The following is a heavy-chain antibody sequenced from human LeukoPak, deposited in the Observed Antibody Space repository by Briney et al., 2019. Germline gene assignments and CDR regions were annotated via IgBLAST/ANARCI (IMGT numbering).Heavy chain of an antibody. CDR2: IYYTGST. V-gene: IGHV4-59*08. Sequence: PSETLSLTCTISGGSVSDYYWSWIRQSPGKGLEWIGYIYYTGSTSYNPSLKGRVTISADTSKNEFSLKLSSVTAADTAVYYCATSRRITMVRGVISFDYWGQGTLVTVSS. CDR1: GGSVSDYY. CDR3: ATSRRITMVRGVISFDY. D-gene: IGHD3-10*01. J-gene: IGHJ4*02.